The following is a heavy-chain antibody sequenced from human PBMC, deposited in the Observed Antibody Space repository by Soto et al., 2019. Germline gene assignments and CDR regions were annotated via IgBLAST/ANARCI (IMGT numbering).Heavy chain of an antibody. CDR2: IIPIFGTT. Sequence: SVKVSCKASGGTFSSYAISWVRQAPGQGLEWMGGIIPIFGTTNYARKFQGRVTITADASTSTAYMELSSLRSEDTAVYYCARDLTYYDFWSGYSAMDYWGQGTLVTVSS. V-gene: IGHV1-69*13. CDR1: GGTFSSYA. D-gene: IGHD3-3*01. CDR3: ARDLTYYDFWSGYSAMDY. J-gene: IGHJ4*02.